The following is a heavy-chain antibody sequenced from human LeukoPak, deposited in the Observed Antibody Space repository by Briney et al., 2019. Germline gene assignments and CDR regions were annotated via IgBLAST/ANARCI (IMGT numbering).Heavy chain of an antibody. CDR3: ARVEDYYGSGSHIDY. J-gene: IGHJ4*02. CDR2: ISSSGSTI. D-gene: IGHD3-10*01. V-gene: IGHV3-48*03. Sequence: PGGSLRLSCAASGFTFSSYEMNWVRQAPGKGLEWVSYISSSGSTIYYADSVKGRFTTTRDNAKNSLYLQMNSLRAEDTAVYYCARVEDYYGSGSHIDYWGQGTLVTVSS. CDR1: GFTFSSYE.